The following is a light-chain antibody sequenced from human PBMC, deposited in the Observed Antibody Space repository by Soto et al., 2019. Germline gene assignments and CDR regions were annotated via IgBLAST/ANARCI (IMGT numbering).Light chain of an antibody. CDR1: QTISRY. CDR3: QQYGRSPRP. J-gene: IGKJ1*01. V-gene: IGKV3-20*01. Sequence: VLTQSPGTLSLSPGERATLSCRASQTISRYLAWYPQKPGQAPRLLIYGASPRATGIPDRFSGSGSGTDYTLTISRLEPEDFAVYYCQQYGRSPRPFGQGTKVDIK. CDR2: GAS.